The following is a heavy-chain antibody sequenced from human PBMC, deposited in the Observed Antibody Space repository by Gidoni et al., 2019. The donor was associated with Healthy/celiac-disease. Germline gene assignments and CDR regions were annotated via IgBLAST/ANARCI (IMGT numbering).Heavy chain of an antibody. D-gene: IGHD3-22*01. V-gene: IGHV3-11*01. J-gene: IGHJ4*02. Sequence: QVQLVESGGGLVKPGGSLSLSCAASGFTFSDYYMSWIRQAPGKGMEGVSYMSSSGSTIYYADSVKGRFTISRDNAKNSLYLQMNSLRAEDTAVYYCARALNYYDSSGYYQGPFDYWGQGTLVTVSS. CDR3: ARALNYYDSSGYYQGPFDY. CDR1: GFTFSDYY. CDR2: MSSSGSTI.